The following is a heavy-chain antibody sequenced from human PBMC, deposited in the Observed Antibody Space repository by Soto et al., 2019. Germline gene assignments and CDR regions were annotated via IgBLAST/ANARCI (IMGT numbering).Heavy chain of an antibody. D-gene: IGHD3-10*01. CDR1: GGSISSGGYY. V-gene: IGHV4-61*08. Sequence: SETLSLTCTVSGGSISSGGYYWSWIRQHPGKGLEWIGYIYYSESTNYNPSLKSRVTISVDTSKNQFSLKLSSVTAADTAVYYCARLVISTMVRGVIENWFDPWGQGTLVTVSS. J-gene: IGHJ5*02. CDR3: ARLVISTMVRGVIENWFDP. CDR2: IYYSEST.